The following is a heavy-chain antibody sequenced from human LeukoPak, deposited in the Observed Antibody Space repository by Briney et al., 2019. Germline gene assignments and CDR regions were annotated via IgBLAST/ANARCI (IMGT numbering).Heavy chain of an antibody. CDR2: IWYDGSNK. CDR3: ARDSMWFSYGSGSPMLPY. J-gene: IGHJ4*02. Sequence: PGGSLRLSCAASGFTFSCYGMHWVRQAPGKGLEWVAVIWYDGSNKYYADSVKGRFTISRDNSKNTLYLQMNSLRAEDTAVHYCARDSMWFSYGSGSPMLPYWGQGTLVTVSS. V-gene: IGHV3-33*01. D-gene: IGHD3-10*01. CDR1: GFTFSCYG.